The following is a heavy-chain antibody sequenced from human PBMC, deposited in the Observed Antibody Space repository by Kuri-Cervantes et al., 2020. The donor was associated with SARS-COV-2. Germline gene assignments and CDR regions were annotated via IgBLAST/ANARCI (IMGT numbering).Heavy chain of an antibody. CDR3: ARQSVVASDD. D-gene: IGHD2-15*01. V-gene: IGHV4-39*01. Sequence: GSLRLSCTVSGGSISSSSYYWGWIRQPPGKGLEWIGSIYYSGSTYYNPSLKSRVTISVDTSKNQFSLKLSSVTAADTAVYYCARQSVVASDDWGQGTLVPSPQ. CDR1: GGSISSSSYY. J-gene: IGHJ4*02. CDR2: IYYSGST.